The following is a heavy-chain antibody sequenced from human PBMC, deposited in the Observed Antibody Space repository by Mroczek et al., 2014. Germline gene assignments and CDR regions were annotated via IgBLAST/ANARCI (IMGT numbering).Heavy chain of an antibody. J-gene: IGHJ4*02. CDR2: ISYDGSNK. CDR1: GFTFNSYA. V-gene: IGHV3-30*04. D-gene: IGHD3-10*01. CDR3: ARDRGDYYGSGSLDY. Sequence: QVQLQESGGGVVQPGRSLRLSCAASGFTFNSYAMHWVRQAPGKGLEWVAVISYDGSNKYYADSVKGRFTISRDNSKNTLYLQMNSLRAEDTAVYYCARDRGDYYGSGSLDYWGQGTLVTVSS.